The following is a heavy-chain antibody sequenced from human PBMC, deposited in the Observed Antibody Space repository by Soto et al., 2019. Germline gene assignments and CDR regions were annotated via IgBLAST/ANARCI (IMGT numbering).Heavy chain of an antibody. CDR1: GYTFTNYG. CDR3: ARGEGSGSYCNQYTWFDP. CDR2: INVYNGNT. D-gene: IGHD3-10*01. V-gene: IGHV1-18*01. J-gene: IGHJ5*02. Sequence: QVQLVQSGGEVKKPGASVKVSCKASGYTFTNYGISWVRQAPGQGLEWMGWINVYNGNTKYAQKGQGRVTMTTDTSTSSAYMALRSLRSDDTDVYYCARGEGSGSYCNQYTWFDPWGQGTLVTVSS.